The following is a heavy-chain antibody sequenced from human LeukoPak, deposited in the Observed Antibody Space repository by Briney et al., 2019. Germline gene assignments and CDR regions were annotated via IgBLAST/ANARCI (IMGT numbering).Heavy chain of an antibody. D-gene: IGHD4-23*01. CDR1: GYSFTSYW. Sequence: GESLQISCKGSGYSFTSYWIGWVRRVPGKGREWMGIIYAGDSDTRYSPSFQGQVTISADKSITTAYLQWSSLKASDTAMYYCARRDYGGKHFDYWGQGTLVTVSS. V-gene: IGHV5-51*01. CDR2: IYAGDSDT. CDR3: ARRDYGGKHFDY. J-gene: IGHJ4*02.